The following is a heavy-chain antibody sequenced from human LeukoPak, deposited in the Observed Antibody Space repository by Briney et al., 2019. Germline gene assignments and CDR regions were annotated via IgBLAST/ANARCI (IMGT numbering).Heavy chain of an antibody. J-gene: IGHJ4*02. D-gene: IGHD2-15*01. CDR1: GGSFSGYY. CDR3: ASRGGMTQGDDY. V-gene: IGHV4-34*01. CDR2: INHSGST. Sequence: SETLSLTCAVYGGSFSGYYWSWIRQPPGKGLEWIGEINHSGSTNYNPSLKSRATISVDTSKNQFSLKLSSVTAADTAVYYCASRGGMTQGDDYWGQGTLVTVSS.